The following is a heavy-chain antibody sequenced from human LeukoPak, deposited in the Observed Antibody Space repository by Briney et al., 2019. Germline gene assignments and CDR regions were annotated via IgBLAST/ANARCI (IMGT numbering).Heavy chain of an antibody. CDR2: ISAYNGNT. J-gene: IGHJ4*02. Sequence: GASVKVSCKASGYTFTSYGISWVRQAPGQGREWMGWISAYNGNTNYAQKLQGRVTMTTDTSTSTAYMELRSLRSEDTAVYYCATFISIVVVVAATRNFDYWGQGNLVTVSS. CDR1: GYTFTSYG. D-gene: IGHD2-15*01. V-gene: IGHV1-18*01. CDR3: ATFISIVVVVAATRNFDY.